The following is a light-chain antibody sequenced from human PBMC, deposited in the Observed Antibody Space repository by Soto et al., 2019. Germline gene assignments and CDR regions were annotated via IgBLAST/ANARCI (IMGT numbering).Light chain of an antibody. CDR3: QSYDNALSAWV. Sequence: QAVATQPPSVSGAPGQRVTISCTGSSSNIGTGYDVHWYQQLPGTAPKLLIYVNNNRPSGVPDRFSGSKSGTSASLAITGLQAEDEAAYYCQSYDNALSAWVFGGGTKLTVL. J-gene: IGLJ3*02. CDR2: VNN. V-gene: IGLV1-40*01. CDR1: SSNIGTGYD.